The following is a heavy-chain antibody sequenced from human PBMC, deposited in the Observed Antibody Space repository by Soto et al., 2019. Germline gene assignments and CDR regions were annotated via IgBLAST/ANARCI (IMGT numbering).Heavy chain of an antibody. D-gene: IGHD3-10*01. J-gene: IGHJ6*03. CDR3: ARGLILWFGELSRRGGYYYYMDV. V-gene: IGHV4-34*01. Sequence: QVQLQQWGAGLLKPSETLSLTCAVYGGSFRGYQWTRIRPIQGKGLELSGEINDSGNINYNPSLKSRVTILLDTPKKQISLRLSSVTAADAAVYYCARGLILWFGELSRRGGYYYYMDVWGKGTTVTVSS. CDR2: INDSGNI. CDR1: GGSFRGYQ.